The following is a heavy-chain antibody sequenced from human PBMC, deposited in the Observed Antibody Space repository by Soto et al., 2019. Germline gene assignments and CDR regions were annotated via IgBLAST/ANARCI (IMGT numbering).Heavy chain of an antibody. J-gene: IGHJ4*02. CDR3: ARGHDILTVPAY. CDR2: IIPIFGTA. D-gene: IGHD3-9*01. V-gene: IGHV1-69*13. CDR1: GGTFSSYA. Sequence: SVKVSCKASGGTFSSYAISWVRQAPGQGLEWMGGIIPIFGTANYAQKFQGRVTITADESTSTAYMELSSLRSEDTAVYYCARGHDILTVPAYWGQGTLVTVSS.